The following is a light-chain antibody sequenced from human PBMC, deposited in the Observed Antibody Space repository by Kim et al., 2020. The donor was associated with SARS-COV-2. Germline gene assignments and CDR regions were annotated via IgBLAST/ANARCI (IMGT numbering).Light chain of an antibody. J-gene: IGKJ2*01. Sequence: DIQMTQSPSSLSASVGDRVTITCRSSRAIDNYLAWYQQKPGKVPKLLIFRASTLESGVPSRFSGSGSETEFTLTINSLQPEDVATYYCKKYKSGPYTFGQGTKLEL. CDR1: RAIDNY. CDR3: KKYKSGPYT. CDR2: RAS. V-gene: IGKV1-27*01.